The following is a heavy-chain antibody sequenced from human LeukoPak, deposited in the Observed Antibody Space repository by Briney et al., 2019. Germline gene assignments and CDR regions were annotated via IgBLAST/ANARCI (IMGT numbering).Heavy chain of an antibody. V-gene: IGHV3-23*01. D-gene: IGHD3-22*01. CDR2: ISDSGGRT. J-gene: IGHJ4*02. CDR3: AKRAVVIRVILVGFHKEAYYFDS. CDR1: GITLSNYG. Sequence: PGGSLRLSCAVSGITLSNYGMSWVRQAPGKGLEWVAGISDSGGRTNYADSVKGRFTISRDNPKNTLYLQMNSLRAEDTAVYFCAKRAVVIRVILVGFHKEAYYFDSWGQGALVTVSS.